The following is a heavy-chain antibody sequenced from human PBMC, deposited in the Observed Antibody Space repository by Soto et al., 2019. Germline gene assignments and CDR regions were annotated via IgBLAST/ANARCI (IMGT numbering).Heavy chain of an antibody. J-gene: IGHJ3*02. V-gene: IGHV1-69*01. CDR1: GGTFSSYA. D-gene: IGHD3-10*01. CDR3: AREFGDAMVRGDRDAFDI. CDR2: IIPIFGTA. Sequence: QVQLVQSGAEVKKPGSSVKVSCKASGGTFSSYAISWVRQAPGQGLEWMGGIIPIFGTANYAQKFQGRVTITADESTSTAYMELSSLRSEDTAVYYCAREFGDAMVRGDRDAFDIWGQGTMVTVSS.